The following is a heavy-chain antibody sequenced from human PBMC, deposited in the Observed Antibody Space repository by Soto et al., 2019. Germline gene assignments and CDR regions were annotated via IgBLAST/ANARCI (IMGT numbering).Heavy chain of an antibody. V-gene: IGHV1-3*04. CDR3: AKGSRMWTPDY. Sequence: QVQLVQSGAEVKKPGASVKVSCKASGYTFTDYAMHWVRQAPGQRLEWMGWINTGNGNTKFSLKFQGRVTITRDTSATTAYMELTSLRSEETAVYYCAKGSRMWTPDYWGQGTLVTVSS. CDR2: INTGNGNT. CDR1: GYTFTDYA. D-gene: IGHD2-21*01. J-gene: IGHJ4*02.